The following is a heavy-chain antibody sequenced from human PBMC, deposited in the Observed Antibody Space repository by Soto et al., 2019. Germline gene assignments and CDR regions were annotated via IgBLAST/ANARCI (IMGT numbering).Heavy chain of an antibody. D-gene: IGHD2-15*01. CDR1: GFTFDDYT. Sequence: PGGSLRLSCAASGFTFDDYTIHWVREAPGRGLEWVALISWDGGSTYFADSVKGRFTISRDSSKNSVYLQMDSLRSEDTALYYCVKDMRLRGQYAPFDYWGQGT. V-gene: IGHV3-43*01. CDR2: ISWDGGST. J-gene: IGHJ4*02. CDR3: VKDMRLRGQYAPFDY.